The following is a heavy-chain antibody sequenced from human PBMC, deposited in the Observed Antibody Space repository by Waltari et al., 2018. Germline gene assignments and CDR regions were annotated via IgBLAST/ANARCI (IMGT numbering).Heavy chain of an antibody. J-gene: IGHJ3*02. CDR1: GGSISSYY. V-gene: IGHV4-59*01. CDR3: ARGLGYCSSNRCFDAFDI. D-gene: IGHD2-2*01. CDR2: IYYIGTT. Sequence: QVQLQESGPGLVKPSETLSLTCTVSGGSISSYYWAWIRQPPGKGLDWIGYIYYIGTTNYDPSLKSRVTISVDTSKNQFSLKLSSVTAADTAVYYCARGLGYCSSNRCFDAFDIWGQGTMVTVSS.